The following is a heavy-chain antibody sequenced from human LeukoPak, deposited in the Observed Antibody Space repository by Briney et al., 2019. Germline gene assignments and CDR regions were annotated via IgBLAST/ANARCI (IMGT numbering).Heavy chain of an antibody. CDR2: IIPIFGTA. Sequence: SVKLSCKASGGTFSSYAISWVRQAPGQGLEWMGRIIPIFGTANYAQKFQGRVTITTDESTSTAYMELSSLRSEDTAVYYCATKTTVTTSRAEYFQHWGQGTLVTVSS. CDR1: GGTFSSYA. J-gene: IGHJ1*01. V-gene: IGHV1-69*05. D-gene: IGHD4-17*01. CDR3: ATKTTVTTSRAEYFQH.